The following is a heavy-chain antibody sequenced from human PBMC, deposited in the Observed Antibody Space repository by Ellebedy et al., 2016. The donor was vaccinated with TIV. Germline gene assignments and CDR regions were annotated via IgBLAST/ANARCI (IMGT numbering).Heavy chain of an antibody. Sequence: SETLSLTCAVYGGSFSGYYWSWIRQPPGKGLEWIGYIHYSGTISHNPSLKSRVTISLDTSKNQFSLKLSSVTAADTAVYYCARHEWGEFDNWGQGTLVTVSS. CDR1: GGSFSGYY. V-gene: IGHV4-59*08. CDR3: ARHEWGEFDN. CDR2: IHYSGTI. D-gene: IGHD3-10*01. J-gene: IGHJ4*02.